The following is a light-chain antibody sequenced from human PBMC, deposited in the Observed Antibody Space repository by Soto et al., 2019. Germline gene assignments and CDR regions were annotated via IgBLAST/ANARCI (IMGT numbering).Light chain of an antibody. CDR1: SSNIGSNY. V-gene: IGLV1-47*01. CDR2: RNN. CDR3: AAWDDSLSGPHYV. J-gene: IGLJ1*01. Sequence: QSVLTQPPSASGTPGQRVTISCSGSSSNIGSNYVYWYQQLPGTAPKLLIYRNNQRPSGVPDRFSGSKSGTSASLAISGLRSEDEAEYYCAAWDDSLSGPHYVFGTGTKVTVL.